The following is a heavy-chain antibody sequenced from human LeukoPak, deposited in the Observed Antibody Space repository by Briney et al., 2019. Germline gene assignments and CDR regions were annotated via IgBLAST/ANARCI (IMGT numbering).Heavy chain of an antibody. Sequence: SETLSLTCAVYGGSFSGYYWGWIRQSPGKGLEWIGSVYHDGSTYYNPSLKSRVIVSVDTSKNEISLSLSSVTATDTAVYYCARDFFGRAAGTGNWFDPWGQGTLVTVSS. J-gene: IGHJ5*02. V-gene: IGHV4-38-2*02. CDR3: ARDFFGRAAGTGNWFDP. CDR1: GGSFSGYY. CDR2: VYHDGST. D-gene: IGHD6-13*01.